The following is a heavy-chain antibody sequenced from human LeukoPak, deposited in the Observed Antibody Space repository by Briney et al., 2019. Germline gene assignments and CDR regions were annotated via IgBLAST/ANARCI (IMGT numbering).Heavy chain of an antibody. J-gene: IGHJ6*03. Sequence: SETLSLTCAVYGGSFSGYYWSWIRQPPGKGLEWIGEINHSGSTNYNPSLKSRDTISVDTSKNQFSLKLSSVTAADTAVYYCARGRGVAGTETYYYYYYYMDVWGKGTTVTVSS. CDR2: INHSGST. V-gene: IGHV4-34*01. CDR3: ARGRGVAGTETYYYYYYYMDV. D-gene: IGHD6-19*01. CDR1: GGSFSGYY.